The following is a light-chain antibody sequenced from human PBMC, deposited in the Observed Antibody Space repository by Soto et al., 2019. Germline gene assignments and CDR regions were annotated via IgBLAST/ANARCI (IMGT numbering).Light chain of an antibody. CDR1: SGDVGGYNY. V-gene: IGLV2-14*01. J-gene: IGLJ3*02. Sequence: QSALTQPASVSGSPGQAITISCTGTSGDVGGYNYVSWYQQHAGKAPKAMIYEVSNRPSGVSNRFSGSKSGNTASLTISGLQAEDEADYYCSSYTTSSTWVFGGGTKVTVL. CDR2: EVS. CDR3: SSYTTSSTWV.